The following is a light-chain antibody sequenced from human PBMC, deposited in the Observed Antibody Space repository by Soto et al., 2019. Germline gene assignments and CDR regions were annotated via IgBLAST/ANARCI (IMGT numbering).Light chain of an antibody. J-gene: IGKJ2*01. V-gene: IGKV3-15*01. CDR1: QSVSSN. CDR3: QQYNNWP. Sequence: EIVMTQSPATLSVSPGERATLSCRASQSVSSNLAWYQQKPGQAPRLLIYGASTRATGIPARFSGSGSGTEFTLTISSLQSEEFAVYYCQQYNNWPFGQGTKLEIK. CDR2: GAS.